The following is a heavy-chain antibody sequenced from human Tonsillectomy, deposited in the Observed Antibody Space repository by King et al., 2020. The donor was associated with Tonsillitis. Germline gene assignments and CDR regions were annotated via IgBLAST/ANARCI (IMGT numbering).Heavy chain of an antibody. D-gene: IGHD6-19*01. CDR1: GFTFSSYG. CDR3: ARGHRPYSSGWYIDY. Sequence: QLVQSGGGVVQPGRSLRLSCAASGFTFSSYGMHWVRQAPGKGLEGVAVIWYDGSNKYYADSVKGRFTISRDNSKNTLYLQMNSLRAEDTAVYYCARGHRPYSSGWYIDYWGQGTLVTVSS. CDR2: IWYDGSNK. J-gene: IGHJ4*02. V-gene: IGHV3-33*01.